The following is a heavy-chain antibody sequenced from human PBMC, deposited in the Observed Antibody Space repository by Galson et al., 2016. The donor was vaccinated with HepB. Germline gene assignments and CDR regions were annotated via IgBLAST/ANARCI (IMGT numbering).Heavy chain of an antibody. V-gene: IGHV3-7*03. CDR3: ARDGRQHELYSWFDP. J-gene: IGHJ5*02. D-gene: IGHD5-12*01. Sequence: SLRLSCAASGFTFTTYWMSWVRQAPEKGLEWVANIKEDGSEKYYVDSVKGRFTISRDNAEKSLYLQMNGLRAEDSAVYYCARDGRQHELYSWFDPWGRGALVTVSS. CDR2: IKEDGSEK. CDR1: GFTFTTYW.